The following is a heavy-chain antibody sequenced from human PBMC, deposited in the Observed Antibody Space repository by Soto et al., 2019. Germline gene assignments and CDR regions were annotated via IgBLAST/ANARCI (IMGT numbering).Heavy chain of an antibody. CDR2: FTRNGNT. V-gene: IGHV3-23*01. CDR1: GVTFSNYA. D-gene: IGHD3-10*01. J-gene: IGHJ4*02. Sequence: PGGSLRLSCAASGVTFSNYAMSWVRKPPGKGLEWVSTFTRNGNTYYADSVKGRFTISRDNSKNTLSLQMDSLRAEDTAVYYCAREFAPGSPNYDYWGLGTLVTVSS. CDR3: AREFAPGSPNYDY.